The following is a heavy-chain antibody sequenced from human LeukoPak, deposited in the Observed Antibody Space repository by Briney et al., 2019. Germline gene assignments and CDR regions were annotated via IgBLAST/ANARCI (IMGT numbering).Heavy chain of an antibody. V-gene: IGHV4-34*01. CDR3: ARLGSRVL. CDR2: INHSGHT. Sequence: SETLSLTCALYGGSFSGYYWSWIRQSPGKGLEWIGQINHSGHTNYKPSLKSRVTMSVDTSKNQFSLKLISMTAADTAVYYCARLGSRVLWGQGTLVTVSS. D-gene: IGHD1-26*01. J-gene: IGHJ4*02. CDR1: GGSFSGYY.